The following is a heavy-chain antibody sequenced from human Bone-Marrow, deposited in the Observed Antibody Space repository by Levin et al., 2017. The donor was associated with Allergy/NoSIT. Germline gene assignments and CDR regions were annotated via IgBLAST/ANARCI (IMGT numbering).Heavy chain of an antibody. J-gene: IGHJ3*02. CDR3: AKALRSWSIRCDAFDI. D-gene: IGHD3-16*01. Sequence: GGSLRLSCAASGFTFSSYGMHWVRQAPGKGLEWVAVISYDGSNKYYADSVKGRFTISRDNSKNTLYLQMNSLRAEDTAVYYCAKALRSWSIRCDAFDIWGQGTMVTVSS. CDR2: ISYDGSNK. CDR1: GFTFSSYG. V-gene: IGHV3-30*18.